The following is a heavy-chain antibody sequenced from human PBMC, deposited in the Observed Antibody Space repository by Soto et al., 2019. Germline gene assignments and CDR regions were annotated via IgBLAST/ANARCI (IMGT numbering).Heavy chain of an antibody. Sequence: AASVKVSCKASGYTFTSYYMHWVRQAPGQGLEWMGIINPSGGSTSYAQKLQGRVTMTRDTSTSTVYMELSSLSSEDTAVYYRARETIGTMIVVVKPFDYWGQGTLVTV. V-gene: IGHV1-46*01. CDR1: GYTFTSYY. CDR2: INPSGGST. D-gene: IGHD3-22*01. J-gene: IGHJ4*02. CDR3: ARETIGTMIVVVKPFDY.